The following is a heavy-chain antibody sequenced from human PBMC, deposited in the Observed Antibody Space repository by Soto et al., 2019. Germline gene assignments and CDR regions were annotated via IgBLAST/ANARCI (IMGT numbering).Heavy chain of an antibody. CDR1: GFTFSLSA. CDR2: LSGGGSTT. J-gene: IGHJ4*02. V-gene: IGHV3-23*01. Sequence: EVQLLESGGGFVQPGESLRLSCAASGFTFSLSAMSWVRQAPGRGLDWVSSLSGGGSTTDYADSVKGRFTISRDNSKNTVHLQMNSLRAEDTAVYYCAKGPEYELLTGCDYWGQGALVTVSS. D-gene: IGHD3-9*01. CDR3: AKGPEYELLTGCDY.